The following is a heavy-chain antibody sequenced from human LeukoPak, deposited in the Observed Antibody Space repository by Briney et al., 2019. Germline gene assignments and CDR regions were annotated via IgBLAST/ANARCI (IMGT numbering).Heavy chain of an antibody. Sequence: GGSLRLSCAASGLTFGSYTMSWVRQAPGKGLEWVSGITATGSRTYYADSVKGRFTISRDSSKNTLYLQLNSLRADDTAVYYCATSMGGGNIDYWGQGTLVTVSS. CDR2: ITATGSRT. J-gene: IGHJ4*02. V-gene: IGHV3-23*01. CDR3: ATSMGGGNIDY. CDR1: GLTFGSYT. D-gene: IGHD3-16*01.